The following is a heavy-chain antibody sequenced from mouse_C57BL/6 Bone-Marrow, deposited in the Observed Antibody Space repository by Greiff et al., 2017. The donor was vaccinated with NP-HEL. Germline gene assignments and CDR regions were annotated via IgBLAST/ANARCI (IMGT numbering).Heavy chain of an antibody. V-gene: IGHV1-47*01. J-gene: IGHJ2*01. CDR2: FHPYNDDT. Sequence: VQLQQSGAEPVKPGASVKMSCKASGYTFTTYPIEWVKQNHGKSLEWIGNFHPYNDDTEYNEKFKNKATLTVEKSSSTVYLELSRLTSDDSSVYYCARGGNYWYYFDYWGQGTTLTVSS. CDR3: ARGGNYWYYFDY. CDR1: GYTFTTYP. D-gene: IGHD2-1*01.